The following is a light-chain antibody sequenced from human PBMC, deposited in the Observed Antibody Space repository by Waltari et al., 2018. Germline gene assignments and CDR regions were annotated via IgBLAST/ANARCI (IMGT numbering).Light chain of an antibody. CDR2: AAS. Sequence: DIQMTQSPSSLSASVGDGVTITCRASQSVSSVLNWYQQKPGKAPNLLISAASRLRSGVPSRFSGSGSGTDFTLTITSLQPEDFATYYCQQNYSPPYTFGQGTNLEI. J-gene: IGKJ2*01. CDR1: QSVSSV. V-gene: IGKV1-39*01. CDR3: QQNYSPPYT.